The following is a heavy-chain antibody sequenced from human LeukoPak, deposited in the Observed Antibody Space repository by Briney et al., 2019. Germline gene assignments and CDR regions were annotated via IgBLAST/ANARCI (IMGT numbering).Heavy chain of an antibody. J-gene: IGHJ3*02. CDR2: ISGNGGST. D-gene: IGHD3-9*01. Sequence: GGSLRLSCAASGFTFSSYAMSWVRQAPGKGLEWVSGISGNGGSTYYAESVKGRFTISRDNAKNSLYLQMNSLRAEDTAVYYCARENTYYDILTGYSTAFDIWGQGTMVTVSS. CDR1: GFTFSSYA. CDR3: ARENTYYDILTGYSTAFDI. V-gene: IGHV3-23*01.